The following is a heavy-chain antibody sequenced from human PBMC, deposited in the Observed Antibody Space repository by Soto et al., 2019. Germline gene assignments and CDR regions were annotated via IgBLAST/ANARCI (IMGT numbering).Heavy chain of an antibody. CDR1: GGTFSSYA. CDR3: ASHKGNYYYYCMDV. V-gene: IGHV1-69*01. Sequence: QVQLVQSGAEVKKPGSSVKLSCKASGGTFSSYAISWVRQAPGQGLEWMGGIIPIFGTANYAQKFQGRVTITADESTSTAYMELSSLRSEDTAVYYCASHKGNYYYYCMDVWGQGTTVTVSS. J-gene: IGHJ6*02. CDR2: IIPIFGTA.